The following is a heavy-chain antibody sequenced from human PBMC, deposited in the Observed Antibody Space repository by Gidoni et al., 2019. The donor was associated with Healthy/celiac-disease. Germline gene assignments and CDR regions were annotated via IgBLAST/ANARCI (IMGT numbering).Heavy chain of an antibody. CDR1: GYTFTSYY. J-gene: IGHJ6*02. V-gene: IGHV1-46*01. CDR3: ARDRLVNDYYYYYGMDV. CDR2: INPSGGST. Sequence: QVQLVQSGAEVKKPGASVKVSCKASGYTFTSYYMHWVRQAPGQGLEWMGIINPSGGSTSYAQKFQGRVTMTRDTSTSTVYMELSSLRSEDTAVYYCARDRLVNDYYYYYGMDVWGQGTTVTVSS. D-gene: IGHD3-9*01.